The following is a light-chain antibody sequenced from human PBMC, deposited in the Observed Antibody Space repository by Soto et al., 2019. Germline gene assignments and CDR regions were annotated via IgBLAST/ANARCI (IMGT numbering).Light chain of an antibody. CDR1: QSISSW. J-gene: IGKJ1*01. Sequence: ITRLASQSISSWLAWYQQKPGKAPKLLIYDASSLESGVPSRFSGSGSVTDFSLTISRLQLHDLATYYSQQHNSYSCTSGHGTRVDI. CDR3: QQHNSYSCT. CDR2: DAS. V-gene: IGKV1-5*01.